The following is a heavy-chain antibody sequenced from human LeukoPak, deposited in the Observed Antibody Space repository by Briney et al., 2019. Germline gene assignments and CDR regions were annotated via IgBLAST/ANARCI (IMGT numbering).Heavy chain of an antibody. Sequence: RPSETLSLTCTVSGGSISSSSYYWGWIRQPPGKGLEWIGSIYYSGSTYYNPSLKSRVTISVDTSKNQFSLKLSSVTAADTAVYYCARGIQQWLVLQKRYFYIPYYYYYMDVWGKGTTVTVSS. CDR2: IYYSGST. V-gene: IGHV4-39*07. CDR1: GGSISSSSYY. J-gene: IGHJ6*03. CDR3: ARGIQQWLVLQKRYFYIPYYYYYMDV. D-gene: IGHD6-19*01.